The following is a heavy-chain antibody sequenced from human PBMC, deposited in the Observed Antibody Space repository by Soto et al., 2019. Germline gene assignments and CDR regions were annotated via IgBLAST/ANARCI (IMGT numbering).Heavy chain of an antibody. V-gene: IGHV4-31*03. J-gene: IGHJ4*02. CDR3: ARDVAGINCFDY. Sequence: SETLSLTCTVSGGSISSGGYYWSWIRQHPGKGLEWIGYIYYSGSTYYNPSLKSRVTISVDTSKNQFSLKLSSVTAADTAVYYCARDVAGINCFDYWGQGTLVTVSS. D-gene: IGHD6-13*01. CDR2: IYYSGST. CDR1: GGSISSGGYY.